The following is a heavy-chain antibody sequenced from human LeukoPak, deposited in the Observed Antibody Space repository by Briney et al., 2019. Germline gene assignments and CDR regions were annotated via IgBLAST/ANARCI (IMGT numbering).Heavy chain of an antibody. J-gene: IGHJ3*02. D-gene: IGHD6-19*01. CDR1: GFSLNVYA. CDR3: ARRPSLAVFDI. Sequence: GGSLRLSCAASGFSLNVYAIHWVRQAPGKGLEWVSVIAYDGTNKYYADSVKGRFTISRDTSKNTLYLQMNSLRPDDTAVYYCARRPSLAVFDIWGQGTMVTVSS. V-gene: IGHV3-30-3*01. CDR2: IAYDGTNK.